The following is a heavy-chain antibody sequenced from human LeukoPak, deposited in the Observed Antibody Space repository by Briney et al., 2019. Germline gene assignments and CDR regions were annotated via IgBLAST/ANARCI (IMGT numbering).Heavy chain of an antibody. J-gene: IGHJ5*02. V-gene: IGHV4-4*07. CDR3: ARGAYGSGSTNWFDP. D-gene: IGHD3-10*01. CDR2: IYSSGST. CDR1: GGSISSYY. Sequence: SETLSLTCTVSGGSISSYYWSWIRQPAGKGLEWIGRIYSSGSTDYNSSLKSRVTMSVDTSKNQFSLKLSSVTAADTAVYYCARGAYGSGSTNWFDPWGQGTLVTVSS.